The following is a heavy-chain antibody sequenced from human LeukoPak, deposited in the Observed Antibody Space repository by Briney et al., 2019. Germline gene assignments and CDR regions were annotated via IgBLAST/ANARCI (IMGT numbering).Heavy chain of an antibody. V-gene: IGHV1-2*02. CDR2: INPNSGGT. Sequence: ASVKVSCKASGYTFTGDYMHWVRQAPGQGLEWIGWINPNSGGTNYAQKFQGRVTMTRDTSISTAYMELRSLRSDDTAVYYCARDRLYYSDSSGYYRIDYWGQGTLVTVSS. J-gene: IGHJ4*02. D-gene: IGHD3-22*01. CDR1: GYTFTGDY. CDR3: ARDRLYYSDSSGYYRIDY.